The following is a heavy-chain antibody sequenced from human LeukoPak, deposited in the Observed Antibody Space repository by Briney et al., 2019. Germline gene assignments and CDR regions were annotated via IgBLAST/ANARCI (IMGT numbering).Heavy chain of an antibody. J-gene: IGHJ3*02. CDR2: IYYSGST. Sequence: PSETLSLTCTVSGGSISSYYWSWIRQPPGKGLEWIGYIYYSGSTNYNPSLKSRVTISVDTSKNQFSLKLSSVTAADTAVYYCARGVPAAYYDFWSFDAFDIWGQGTMVTVSS. CDR1: GGSISSYY. D-gene: IGHD3-3*01. V-gene: IGHV4-59*01. CDR3: ARGVPAAYYDFWSFDAFDI.